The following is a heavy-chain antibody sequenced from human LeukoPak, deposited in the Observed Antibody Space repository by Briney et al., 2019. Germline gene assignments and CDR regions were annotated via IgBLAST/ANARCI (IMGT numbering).Heavy chain of an antibody. CDR2: ISGSGGST. CDR3: ARDLNYYDSSGYGH. V-gene: IGHV3-23*01. Sequence: GGSLRLSCAASGLTFSSYAMSWVRQAPGKGLEWVSGISGSGGSTYYADSVKGRFTISRDNSRNTLYLQMNSPRAEDTAVYYCARDLNYYDSSGYGHWGQGTLVTVSS. J-gene: IGHJ4*02. CDR1: GLTFSSYA. D-gene: IGHD3-22*01.